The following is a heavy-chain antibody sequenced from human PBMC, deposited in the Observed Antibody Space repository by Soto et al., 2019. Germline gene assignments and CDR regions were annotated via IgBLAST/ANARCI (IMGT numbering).Heavy chain of an antibody. CDR1: GFSFSSYA. CDR2: ISGSDGKT. J-gene: IGHJ4*02. D-gene: IGHD3-3*01. Sequence: SLRLSCAASGFSFSSYAMSWVRQAPGKGLEWVSTISGSDGKTFYADSVKGRFSISRDTSKNTLYLQMNSLRADDTAVYYCARWSYLDYWGQGTRVTVSS. V-gene: IGHV3-23*01. CDR3: ARWSYLDY.